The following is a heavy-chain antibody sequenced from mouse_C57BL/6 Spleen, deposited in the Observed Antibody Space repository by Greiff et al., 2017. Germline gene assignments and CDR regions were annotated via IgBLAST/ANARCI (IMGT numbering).Heavy chain of an antibody. D-gene: IGHD1-1*01. J-gene: IGHJ1*03. Sequence: QVQLQQSGAELVKPGASVKISCKASGYAFSSYWMNWVKQRPGKGLEWIGQIYPGDGDTNYNGKFKGKATLTADKSSSTVYMQLSSLTSDDSAVYFCARDYGSSYGYFDVWGTGTTVTVSS. V-gene: IGHV1-80*01. CDR2: IYPGDGDT. CDR1: GYAFSSYW. CDR3: ARDYGSSYGYFDV.